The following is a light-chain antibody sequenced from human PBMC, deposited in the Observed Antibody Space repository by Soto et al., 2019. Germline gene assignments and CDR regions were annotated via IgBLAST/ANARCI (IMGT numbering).Light chain of an antibody. CDR3: CSYAGSHYV. V-gene: IGLV2-11*01. CDR2: DVS. J-gene: IGLJ1*01. CDR1: SSDVGGYNY. Sequence: QSVLTQPRSVSGSPGQSVTISCTGTSSDVGGYNYVSWYQQHPGKAPKLMIYDVSKRPSGVPDRFSASKSGNTASVTISGLQAEDEADYYCCSYAGSHYVFGTGTKLTVL.